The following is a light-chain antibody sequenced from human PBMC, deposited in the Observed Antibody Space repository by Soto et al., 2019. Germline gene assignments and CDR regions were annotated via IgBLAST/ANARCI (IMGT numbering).Light chain of an antibody. V-gene: IGKV1-6*02. CDR2: SAS. J-gene: IGKJ1*01. CDR1: QDIKND. Sequence: AIQMTQSPSSLSASVGDRVSITCRASQDIKNDLGWYQQKPGKAPELLIFSASSLQTRVSSRFSGSGSGTEFTLTVNSLQHGDVEIYYCLQDYNYPWRFGQGTKVEIK. CDR3: LQDYNYPWR.